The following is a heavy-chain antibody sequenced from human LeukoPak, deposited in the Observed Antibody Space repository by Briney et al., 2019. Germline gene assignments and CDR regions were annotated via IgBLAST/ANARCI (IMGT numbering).Heavy chain of an antibody. CDR3: ARVLLYSSSWYDY. CDR1: GFTFSSCV. D-gene: IGHD6-13*01. CDR2: ISSTSSTI. Sequence: GGSLRLSCATSGFTFSSCVMAWVRQAPGKGLEWVSYISSTSSTIYYADSVKGRFTISRDNAKNSLYLQMNSLRAEDTAVYYCARVLLYSSSWYDYWGQGTVVTVSS. J-gene: IGHJ4*02. V-gene: IGHV3-48*01.